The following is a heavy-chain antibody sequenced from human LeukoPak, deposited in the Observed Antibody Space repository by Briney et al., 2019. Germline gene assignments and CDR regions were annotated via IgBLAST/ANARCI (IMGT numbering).Heavy chain of an antibody. CDR1: GFTFSSYE. Sequence: GGSLRLSCAASGFTFSSYEMNWVRQAPGKGLEWVSYISSSGSTIYYADSVKGRFTISRDNAKNSLYLQMNSLRAEDTAVYYCARADFDWLLSYYFDYWGQGTLVTVSS. D-gene: IGHD3-9*01. V-gene: IGHV3-48*03. CDR2: ISSSGSTI. CDR3: ARADFDWLLSYYFDY. J-gene: IGHJ4*02.